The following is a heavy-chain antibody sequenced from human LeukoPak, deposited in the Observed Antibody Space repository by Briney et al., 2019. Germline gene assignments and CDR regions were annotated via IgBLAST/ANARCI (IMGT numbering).Heavy chain of an antibody. CDR3: ARDKSHYYDSSGYSIGLDY. CDR1: GGSFSGYY. J-gene: IGHJ4*02. CDR2: IYYSGST. D-gene: IGHD3-22*01. Sequence: SETLSLTCAVYGGSFSGYYWSWIRQPPGKGLEWIGSIYYSGSTYYNPSLKSRVTISVDTSKNQFSLKLSSVTAADTAVYYCARDKSHYYDSSGYSIGLDYWGQGTLVTVSS. V-gene: IGHV4-34*01.